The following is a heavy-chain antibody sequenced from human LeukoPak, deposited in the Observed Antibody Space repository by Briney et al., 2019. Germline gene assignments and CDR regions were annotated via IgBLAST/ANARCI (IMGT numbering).Heavy chain of an antibody. CDR2: IIPILGIA. Sequence: SVKVSCKASGGTFSSYTTSWVRQAPGQGLEWMGRIIPILGIANYAQKFQGRVTITADKSTSTAYMELSSLRSEDTAVYYCARGGPGYCSSTSCYWDAFDIWGQGTMVTVSS. V-gene: IGHV1-69*02. D-gene: IGHD2-2*01. CDR3: ARGGPGYCSSTSCYWDAFDI. J-gene: IGHJ3*02. CDR1: GGTFSSYT.